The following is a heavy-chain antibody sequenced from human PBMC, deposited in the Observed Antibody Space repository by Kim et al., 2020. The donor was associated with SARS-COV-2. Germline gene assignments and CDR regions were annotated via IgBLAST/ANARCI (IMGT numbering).Heavy chain of an antibody. V-gene: IGHV3-7*01. Sequence: DGSKKFYVDSVKGRFTISRDNAKRSMYLQMNSLRAEDTAVYYCARDRLNIWGQGTLVTVSS. CDR2: DGSKK. J-gene: IGHJ4*02. CDR3: ARDRLNI.